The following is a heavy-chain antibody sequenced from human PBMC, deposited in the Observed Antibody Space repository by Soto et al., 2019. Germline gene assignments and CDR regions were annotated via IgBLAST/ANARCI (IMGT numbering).Heavy chain of an antibody. V-gene: IGHV1-69*12. J-gene: IGHJ4*02. CDR3: ASGIQLWLRRINNGYSG. Sequence: QVQLVQSGAEVKKPESSVKVSCKAPGGTFSTYAISWVRQAPGQGLDWMGGIIPMFGTANYAQRFQDRVTITADESTNTVYMELSSLRSEDTAVYFCASGIQLWLRRINNGYSGWSQGTLVTVSS. CDR2: IIPMFGTA. D-gene: IGHD5-18*01. CDR1: GGTFSTYA.